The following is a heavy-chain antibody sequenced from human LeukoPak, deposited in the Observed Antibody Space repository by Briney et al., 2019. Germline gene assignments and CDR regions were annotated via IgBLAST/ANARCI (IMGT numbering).Heavy chain of an antibody. J-gene: IGHJ4*02. Sequence: PGGSLRLSCAASGFIVSSNSMTWVRQAPGKGLEWVSVIDSGGSTHYADSVKGRFTISRDNYKNTVYLQMNSLRPEDTAVYYCMWISTGGYWGQGTLVTVS. V-gene: IGHV3-53*01. CDR2: IDSGGST. D-gene: IGHD5-12*01. CDR1: GFIVSSNS. CDR3: MWISTGGY.